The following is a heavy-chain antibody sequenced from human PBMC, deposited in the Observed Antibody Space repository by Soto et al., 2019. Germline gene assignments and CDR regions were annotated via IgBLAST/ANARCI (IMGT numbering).Heavy chain of an antibody. CDR1: GFTFDNYA. CDR2: ISWNSGSI. Sequence: EVQLVESGGGLVQPGRSLRLSCAASGFTFDNYAMHWVRQAPGKGLEWVSGISWNSGSIGYADSVEGRFTISRDNAKNSLYLQMNSLRAEDTALYYCAKVRQEYCSGGSCYPLYFDYWGQGTLVTVSS. D-gene: IGHD2-15*01. J-gene: IGHJ4*02. V-gene: IGHV3-9*01. CDR3: AKVRQEYCSGGSCYPLYFDY.